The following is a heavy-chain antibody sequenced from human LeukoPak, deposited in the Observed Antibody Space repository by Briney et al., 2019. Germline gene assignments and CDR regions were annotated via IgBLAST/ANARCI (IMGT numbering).Heavy chain of an antibody. CDR2: ISSSSSYI. CDR1: GFTFSSYS. V-gene: IGHV3-21*04. D-gene: IGHD2-2*03. CDR3: ARVGNVVVPAANFYYFDY. Sequence: GGSLRLSCAASGFTFSSYSMNWVRQAPGKGLEWVSSISSSSSYIYYADSVKGRFTISRDNAKNSLNLQMNSLRAEDTAVYYCARVGNVVVPAANFYYFDYWGQGTLVTVSS. J-gene: IGHJ4*02.